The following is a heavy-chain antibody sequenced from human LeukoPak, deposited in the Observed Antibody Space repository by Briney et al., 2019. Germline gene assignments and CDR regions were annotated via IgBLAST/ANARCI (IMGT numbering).Heavy chain of an antibody. CDR3: AKDRLAMAVAGTLDY. CDR1: GFSFSNYG. V-gene: IGHV3-30*18. Sequence: PGRSLRLSCAASGFSFSNYGIHWVRRAPGKGLEWVSVLSYDGGTEYYADSVNGRFTISRDNSKNTLYLQMNSLRAEDTAIYYCAKDRLAMAVAGTLDYWGPGTLVTVSS. J-gene: IGHJ4*02. CDR2: LSYDGGTE. D-gene: IGHD6-19*01.